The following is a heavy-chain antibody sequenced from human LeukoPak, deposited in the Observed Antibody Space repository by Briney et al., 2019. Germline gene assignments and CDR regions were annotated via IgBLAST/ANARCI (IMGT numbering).Heavy chain of an antibody. CDR3: VRGTGY. J-gene: IGHJ4*02. Sequence: PGGSLRLSCSVSGFTFSTYVMHWVRQAPGKGLEYVSAISINGDNTYYADSLKGRFTISRDNSKNTLYLQMSSLRADDTAVYYCVRGTGYWGQGTLVTVSS. CDR2: ISINGDNT. V-gene: IGHV3-64D*06. CDR1: GFTFSTYV.